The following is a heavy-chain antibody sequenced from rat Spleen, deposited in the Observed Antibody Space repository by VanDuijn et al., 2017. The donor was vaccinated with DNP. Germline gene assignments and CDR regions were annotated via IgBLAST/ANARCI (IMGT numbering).Heavy chain of an antibody. CDR2: IIYDGSST. D-gene: IGHD1-4*01. Sequence: EVQLVESGGGLVQPGRSLKLSCAASGFTFSDYNMAWVRQAPKKGLEWVATIIYDGSSTYYGDSVKGRFTVSRDDATSTLYLQMDSLRSEDTAAYYCTRDLHFGYNYAFDYWGQGVLVSVSS. J-gene: IGHJ2*01. CDR3: TRDLHFGYNYAFDY. V-gene: IGHV5-7*01. CDR1: GFTFSDYN.